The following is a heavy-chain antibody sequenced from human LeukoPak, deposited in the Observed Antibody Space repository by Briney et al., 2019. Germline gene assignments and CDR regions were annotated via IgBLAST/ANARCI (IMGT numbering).Heavy chain of an antibody. V-gene: IGHV4-30-4*08. CDR1: GGSISSGDYY. Sequence: SQTLSLTCTVSGGSISSGDYYWSWIRQPPGKGLEWIGYIYYSGSTYYNPSLKSRVTISVDTSKNQFPLKLSSVTAADTAVYYCARGALAYDFWSGYYGTGSFDYWGQGALVTVSS. CDR2: IYYSGST. D-gene: IGHD3-3*01. CDR3: ARGALAYDFWSGYYGTGSFDY. J-gene: IGHJ4*02.